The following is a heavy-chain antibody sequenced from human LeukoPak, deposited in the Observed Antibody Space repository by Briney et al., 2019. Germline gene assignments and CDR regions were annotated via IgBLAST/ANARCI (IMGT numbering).Heavy chain of an antibody. CDR3: AREPPNYYGSGGFDY. CDR1: GGSFSGYY. D-gene: IGHD3-10*01. V-gene: IGHV4-34*01. Sequence: SETLSLTCAVYGGSFSGYYWSWIRQPPGKGLEWIGEINHSGSTNYNPSLKSRVTISVDTSKNQFPLKLSSVTAADTAVYYCAREPPNYYGSGGFDYWGQGTLVTVSS. J-gene: IGHJ4*02. CDR2: INHSGST.